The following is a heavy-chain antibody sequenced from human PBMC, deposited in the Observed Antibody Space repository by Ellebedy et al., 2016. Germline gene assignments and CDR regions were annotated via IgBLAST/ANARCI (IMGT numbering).Heavy chain of an antibody. D-gene: IGHD6-19*01. Sequence: SETLSLTCAISGDSVSSNSGAWNWIRESPSRGLEWLGRTYYRSRWYSDYAVSVKSRITVNADTSKNQFSLQLNSVTPEDTAVYYCARASGFGSGWSSGYCFDYWGQGTLVSVSS. CDR1: GDSVSSNSGA. V-gene: IGHV6-1*01. CDR3: ARASGFGSGWSSGYCFDY. CDR2: TYYRSRWYS. J-gene: IGHJ4*02.